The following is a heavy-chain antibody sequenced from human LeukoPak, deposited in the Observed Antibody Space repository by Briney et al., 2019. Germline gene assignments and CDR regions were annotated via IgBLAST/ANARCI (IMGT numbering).Heavy chain of an antibody. V-gene: IGHV3-21*01. CDR1: GFIFSSDS. Sequence: GGSLRLSCATSGFIFSSDSMIWVRQAPGKGLEWVSSISSTGAYIYYADSLKGRFTISRDNAKNSLYLQMNSLRAEDTAVYYCASKRPFDYWGQGTLVTVSS. J-gene: IGHJ4*02. CDR3: ASKRPFDY. CDR2: ISSTGAYI.